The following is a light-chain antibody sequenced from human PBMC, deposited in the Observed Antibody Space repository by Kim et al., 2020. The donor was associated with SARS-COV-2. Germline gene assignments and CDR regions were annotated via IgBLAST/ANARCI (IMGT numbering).Light chain of an antibody. CDR3: QSYDSSNWV. J-gene: IGLJ3*02. CDR1: RGSMASNY. V-gene: IGLV6-57*03. CDR2: EDN. Sequence: GRTVHISYPRGRGSMASNYVQWYQQRPGSATPTVIYEDNQRPSGVPDRFSGSIDSSSNSASLTISGLKTEDEADYYCQSYDSSNWVFGGGTQLTVL.